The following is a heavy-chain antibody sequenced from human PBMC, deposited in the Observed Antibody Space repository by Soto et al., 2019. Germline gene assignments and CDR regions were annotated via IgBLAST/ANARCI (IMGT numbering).Heavy chain of an antibody. CDR3: AAVEWLLRETTDAFDV. V-gene: IGHV1-58*01. CDR2: IVVGSGNT. Sequence: SVKVSCKASGFTFTSSGLQWERQARGPRLEWIGWIVVGSGNTNYAQNFHERGTITRDINTSTACLELSILRSEDTAVYCWAAVEWLLRETTDAFDVWCQGIMVTVSS. CDR1: GFTFTSSG. J-gene: IGHJ3*01. D-gene: IGHD3-22*01.